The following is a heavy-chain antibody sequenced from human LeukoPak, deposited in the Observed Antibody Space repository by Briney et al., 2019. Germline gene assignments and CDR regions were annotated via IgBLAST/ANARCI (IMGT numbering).Heavy chain of an antibody. V-gene: IGHV3-30*03. CDR1: GFTFSSYG. CDR2: ISYDGSNK. D-gene: IGHD6-13*01. CDR3: ARWRTSNWSEFDY. Sequence: GGSLRLSCAASGFTFSSYGMHWVRQAPGKGLEWVAVISYDGSNKYYADSVKGRVTISRDNSKNTLYLQMNSLRAEDTAVYFCARWRTSNWSEFDYWGQGTLVTVSS. J-gene: IGHJ4*02.